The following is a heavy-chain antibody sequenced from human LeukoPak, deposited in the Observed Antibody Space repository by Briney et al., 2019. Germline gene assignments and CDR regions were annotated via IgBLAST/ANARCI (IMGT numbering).Heavy chain of an antibody. V-gene: IGHV3-23*01. CDR2: ISGSGGST. J-gene: IGHJ6*02. CDR1: GFTFSSYA. CDR3: AKPLGVTPLQYYYYGMDV. Sequence: GGSLRLSCAASGFTFSSYAMSWVRQAPGKGLEWVSAISGSGGSTYYADSVKGRFTISRDNSKNTLYLQMNSLRAEDTAVYYCAKPLGVTPLQYYYYGMDVWGQGTTVTVSS. D-gene: IGHD4-23*01.